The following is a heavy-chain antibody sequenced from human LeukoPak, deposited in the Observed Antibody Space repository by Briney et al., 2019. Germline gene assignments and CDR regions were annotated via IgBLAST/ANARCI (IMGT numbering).Heavy chain of an antibody. CDR2: INPNSGGT. J-gene: IGHJ5*02. CDR1: GYTFTGYY. V-gene: IGHV1-2*02. D-gene: IGHD2-15*01. CDR3: ARAPGYCSGGSCYSNWFDP. Sequence: ASVKVSCKASGYTFTGYYMHWVRQAPGQGLEWMGWINPNSGGTNYAQKFQGRVTMTRDTSISTAYMELSRLRSDDTAAYYCARAPGYCSGGSCYSNWFDPWGQGTLVTVSS.